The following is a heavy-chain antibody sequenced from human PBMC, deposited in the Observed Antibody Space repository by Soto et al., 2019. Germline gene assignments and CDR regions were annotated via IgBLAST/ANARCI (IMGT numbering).Heavy chain of an antibody. J-gene: IGHJ4*02. CDR3: ARHYGTYADWAFDY. CDR2: IHYDGRT. D-gene: IGHD4-17*01. CDR1: GGSISTNSHY. V-gene: IGHV4-39*01. Sequence: QLQLQESGPGLVKPSETLSLTCTVSGGSISTNSHYWGWIRQPPGKGLEWIASIHYDGRTYYNPPLKCRVSVYLDKSMNQFSLNLISVTAADTTLSSCARHYGTYADWAFDYWGQGTLVTFSS.